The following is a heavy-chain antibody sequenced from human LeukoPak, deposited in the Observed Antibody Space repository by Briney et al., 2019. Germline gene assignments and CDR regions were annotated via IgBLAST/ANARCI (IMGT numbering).Heavy chain of an antibody. CDR1: AGSISSSSW. CDR3: AIWPVGSTIY. D-gene: IGHD5/OR15-5a*01. Sequence: SETLSLTCSVSAGSISSSSWWSWVRQSPVKGLEWIGEIYLYGTTNYNPSLKSRVTISVDKSKNQFSLKLSSVTAADTAVYYCAIWPVGSTIYWGQGTLVTVSS. J-gene: IGHJ4*02. CDR2: IYLYGTT. V-gene: IGHV4-4*02.